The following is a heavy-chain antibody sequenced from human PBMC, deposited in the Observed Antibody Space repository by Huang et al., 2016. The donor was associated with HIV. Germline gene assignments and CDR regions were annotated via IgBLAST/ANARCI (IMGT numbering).Heavy chain of an antibody. J-gene: IGHJ4*02. CDR2: ITGYSGTI. Sequence: EVQLVESGGGLAQPGGSLRLSCAASGFSFTPYSRNWVRQAPGKGLEWLAYITGYSGTICSADSVKGRFTISRDNAQKSLFQQMNSLTADDTAVYYCAREGREAGRPFDSWGRGTLVIVSA. CDR3: AREGREAGRPFDS. V-gene: IGHV3-48*01. CDR1: GFSFTPYS.